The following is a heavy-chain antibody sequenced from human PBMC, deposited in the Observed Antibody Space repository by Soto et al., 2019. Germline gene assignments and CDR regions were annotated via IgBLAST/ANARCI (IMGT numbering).Heavy chain of an antibody. CDR3: ARAHGYCISTSCYDISYYYYGMDV. CDR1: GGSISSYY. CDR2: IYYSGST. Sequence: SETLSLTCTVSGGSISSYYWSWIRQPPVKGLEWIGYIYYSGSTNYNPSLKSRATISVDTSKNQFSLKLSSVTAADTAVYYCARAHGYCISTSCYDISYYYYGMDVWGQGTTVTVSS. D-gene: IGHD2-2*03. V-gene: IGHV4-59*01. J-gene: IGHJ6*02.